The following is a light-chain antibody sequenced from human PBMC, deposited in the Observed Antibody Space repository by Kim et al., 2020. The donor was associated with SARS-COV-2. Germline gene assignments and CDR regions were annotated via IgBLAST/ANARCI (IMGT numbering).Light chain of an antibody. CDR2: DLH. J-gene: IGLJ1*01. CDR3: NSYTGSSTSYV. CDR1: SIDVGGYDY. V-gene: IGLV2-14*03. Sequence: SITISCSGSSIDVGGYDYVSCYQHHLGNAPNLMIYDLHYGPSGVPNRISGSKSGTTASLTISGLQAEAEADYYCNSYTGSSTSYVFGTGTKVTGL.